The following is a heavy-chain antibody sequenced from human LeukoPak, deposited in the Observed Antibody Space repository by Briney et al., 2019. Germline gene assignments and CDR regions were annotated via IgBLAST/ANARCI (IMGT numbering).Heavy chain of an antibody. V-gene: IGHV4-39*01. D-gene: IGHD1-26*01. CDR2: VHYTGNT. J-gene: IGHJ4*02. CDR1: GGSISSGGYY. Sequence: PSETLSLTCTVSGGSISSGGYYWAWVRQPPGKGLEWIGSVHYTGNTFYNPSLKTRLTMSVDMSKNQFSLTMTSVTATDTAVYYCARELIRNSGSYHCDSWGQGTLVTVS. CDR3: ARELIRNSGSYHCDS.